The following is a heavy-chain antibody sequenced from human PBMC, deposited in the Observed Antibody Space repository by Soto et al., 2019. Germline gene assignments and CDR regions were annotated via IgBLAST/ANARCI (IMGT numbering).Heavy chain of an antibody. CDR1: GGTFSSYA. D-gene: IGHD2-2*02. CDR3: AKVGCSSTSCYKGDYYYYGMDV. J-gene: IGHJ6*02. V-gene: IGHV1-69*06. CDR2: IIPIFGTA. Sequence: SVKVSCKASGGTFSSYAISWVRQAPGQGLEWMGGIIPIFGTANYAQKFQGRVTITADKSTSTAYMELSSLRSEDTAVYYCAKVGCSSTSCYKGDYYYYGMDVWGQGTTVTVSS.